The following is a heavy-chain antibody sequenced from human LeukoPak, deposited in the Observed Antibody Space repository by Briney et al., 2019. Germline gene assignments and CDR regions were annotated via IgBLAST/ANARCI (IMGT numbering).Heavy chain of an antibody. J-gene: IGHJ4*02. V-gene: IGHV3-33*06. CDR3: AKDGGLWVSAHWGDS. D-gene: IGHD7-27*01. Sequence: GGSLRLSCAASGITFSNYGMHWVRQAPGKGLEWVAVIWYDGSNRYYADSVKGRFTISRDNSKNTLFLQMNSLRAEDTAVYYCAKDGGLWVSAHWGDSWGRGTLVTVSS. CDR1: GITFSNYG. CDR2: IWYDGSNR.